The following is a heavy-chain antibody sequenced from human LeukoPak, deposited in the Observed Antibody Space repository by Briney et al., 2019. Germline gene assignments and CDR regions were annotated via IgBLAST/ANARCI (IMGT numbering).Heavy chain of an antibody. CDR2: ISGSGGTT. V-gene: IGHV3-23*01. Sequence: GGSLRLSCAASGFTFSSYGVSWVRQAPGKGLEWVSSISGSGGTTYYADSVKGRFTISRDNSKNTLYLQMNSLRADDTAVYSCAKDPPTVMANAFHIWGQGTMVTVS. CDR1: GFTFSSYG. J-gene: IGHJ3*02. D-gene: IGHD5-18*01. CDR3: AKDPPTVMANAFHI.